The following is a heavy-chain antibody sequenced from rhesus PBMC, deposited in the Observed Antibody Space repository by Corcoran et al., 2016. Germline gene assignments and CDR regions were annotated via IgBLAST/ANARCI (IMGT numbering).Heavy chain of an antibody. Sequence: QVTLKESGPALVTPTQTLTLTCTFSGFSLRTSVMGVGCLCQPPRTALDWLASIYWDDDKYYSTSLKSRLTISKDTPKNQVVLTMTNMDPVDTATYYCARVRWNGNYRFLFDYWGQGVLVTVSS. CDR1: GFSLRTSVMG. J-gene: IGHJ4*01. CDR3: ARVRWNGNYRFLFDY. D-gene: IGHD4-35*01. V-gene: IGHV2S1*01. CDR2: IYWDDDK.